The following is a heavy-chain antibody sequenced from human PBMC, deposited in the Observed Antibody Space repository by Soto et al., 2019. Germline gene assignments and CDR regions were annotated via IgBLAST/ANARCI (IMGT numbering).Heavy chain of an antibody. CDR1: GFTFSSYS. Sequence: GGSLRLSCAASGFTFSSYSMNWVRQAPGKGLEWVSSISSSSSYIYYADSVKGRFTISRDNAKNSLYLQMNSLRAEDTAVYYCARDRIQVLEWLLGGWFDPWGQGTLVTVSS. CDR2: ISSSSSYI. D-gene: IGHD3-3*01. J-gene: IGHJ5*02. CDR3: ARDRIQVLEWLLGGWFDP. V-gene: IGHV3-21*01.